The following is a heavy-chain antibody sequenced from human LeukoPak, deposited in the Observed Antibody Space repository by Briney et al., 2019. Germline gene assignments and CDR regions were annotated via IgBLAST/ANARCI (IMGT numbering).Heavy chain of an antibody. D-gene: IGHD3-3*01. J-gene: IGHJ4*02. CDR2: IYYSGST. V-gene: IGHV4-39*01. CDR3: ASRITIFGVVKYFDY. CDR1: GGSISSSSYY. Sequence: SETLSLTCTVSGGSISSSSYYWGWLRQPPGKGLEWLGSIYYSGSTYYNPSLKSRVTISVDTSKNQFSLKLSSVTAADTAVYYCASRITIFGVVKYFDYWGQGTLVTVSS.